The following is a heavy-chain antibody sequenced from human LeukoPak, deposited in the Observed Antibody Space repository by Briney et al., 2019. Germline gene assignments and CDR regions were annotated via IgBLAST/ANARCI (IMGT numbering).Heavy chain of an antibody. Sequence: PGGSPRLSCAASGFTFSSYGIDWVRQARGRGLEWVAVISYDGSNKYYADSVKGRFTISIDNSKNTLYLQMNSLRAEDTAVYYCAKETGLLWFGELLALDYWGQGTLVTVSS. V-gene: IGHV3-30*18. CDR2: ISYDGSNK. D-gene: IGHD3-10*01. CDR1: GFTFSSYG. CDR3: AKETGLLWFGELLALDY. J-gene: IGHJ4*02.